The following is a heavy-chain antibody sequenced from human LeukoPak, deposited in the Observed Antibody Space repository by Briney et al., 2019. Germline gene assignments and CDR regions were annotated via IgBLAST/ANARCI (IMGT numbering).Heavy chain of an antibody. CDR1: GGSFSGYY. CDR3: ARGPRGYCSGGSCYRFNNWFDP. CDR2: INHSGST. D-gene: IGHD2-15*01. V-gene: IGHV4-34*01. Sequence: SETLSLTCAVYGGSFSGYYWSWIRQPPGKGLEWIGEINHSGSTNYNPSLKSRVTISVDTSKNQFSLKLSSVTAADTAVYYCARGPRGYCSGGSCYRFNNWFDPWGQGTLVTVSS. J-gene: IGHJ5*02.